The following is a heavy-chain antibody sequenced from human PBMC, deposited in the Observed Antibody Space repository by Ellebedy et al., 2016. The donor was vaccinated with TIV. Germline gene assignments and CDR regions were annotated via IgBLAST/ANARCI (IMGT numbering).Heavy chain of an antibody. V-gene: IGHV4-59*01. Sequence: MPSETLSLTCTVYSGSISGYYWSWFRQPPGERLQWIGYVHSSGSTNYNPSLTSRVTISVDTSKNHFSLRLTSVTAADTAVYYCARVVWQQPVSYAFDFWGQGTMVTVSS. J-gene: IGHJ3*01. CDR3: ARVVWQQPVSYAFDF. D-gene: IGHD6-13*01. CDR1: SGSISGYY. CDR2: VHSSGST.